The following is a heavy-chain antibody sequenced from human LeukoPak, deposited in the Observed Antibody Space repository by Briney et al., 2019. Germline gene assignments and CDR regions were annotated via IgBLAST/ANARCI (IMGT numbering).Heavy chain of an antibody. CDR1: GFTFSSYA. Sequence: GGSLRLSCAASGFTFSSYAMSWVRQAPGKGLEWVSAISGSGGSTYYADSVKGRFTISRDNSKNTLYLQMNSLRAEDAAVYYCAKDRIVLVAAFDYWGQGTLVTVSS. CDR3: AKDRIVLVAAFDY. CDR2: ISGSGGST. D-gene: IGHD2-15*01. V-gene: IGHV3-23*01. J-gene: IGHJ4*02.